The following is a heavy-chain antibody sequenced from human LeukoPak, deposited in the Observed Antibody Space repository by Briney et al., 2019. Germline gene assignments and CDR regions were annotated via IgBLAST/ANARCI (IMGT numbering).Heavy chain of an antibody. V-gene: IGHV4-30-2*01. CDR1: GGSISSGGYS. D-gene: IGHD5-12*01. J-gene: IGHJ6*03. Sequence: SETLSLTCAVSGGSISSGGYSWSWIRQPPGKGLEWIGYIYHSVSTYYNPSLKSRVTISVDRSKNQFSLKLSSVTAADTAVYYCARVYSGYDYGSRIYYYYMDVWGKGTTVTVSS. CDR2: IYHSVST. CDR3: ARVYSGYDYGSRIYYYYMDV.